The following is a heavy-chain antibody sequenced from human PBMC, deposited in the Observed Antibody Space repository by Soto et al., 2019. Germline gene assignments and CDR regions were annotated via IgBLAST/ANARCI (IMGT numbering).Heavy chain of an antibody. CDR1: GYSFTSYW. CDR2: IYPGDSDT. D-gene: IGHD2-15*01. J-gene: IGHJ5*02. V-gene: IGHV5-51*01. Sequence: GESLKISCKGSGYSFTSYWIGWVRQMPGKGLEWMGIIYPGDSDTRYSPSFQGQVTISADKSISTAYLQWSSLKASDTAMYYCARTGCSGGSCSYNWFDPWGQGTLVTVSS. CDR3: ARTGCSGGSCSYNWFDP.